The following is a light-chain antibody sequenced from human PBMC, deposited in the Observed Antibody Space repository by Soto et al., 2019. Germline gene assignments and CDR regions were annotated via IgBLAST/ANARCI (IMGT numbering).Light chain of an antibody. Sequence: EIVLTQSPGTLSLSPGERATLSCRASQSVSSAYLAWYQQKPGQAPRLLTHTASNRATGIPERFSGSGSGTDFTLTISRLESEDFAVYYCQHYGGSPTFGQGTKLESK. CDR1: QSVSSAY. J-gene: IGKJ2*01. CDR2: TAS. CDR3: QHYGGSPT. V-gene: IGKV3-20*01.